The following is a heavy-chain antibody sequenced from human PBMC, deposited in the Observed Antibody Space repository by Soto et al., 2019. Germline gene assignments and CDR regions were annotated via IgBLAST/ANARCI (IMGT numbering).Heavy chain of an antibody. CDR2: INSAGSST. CDR3: AKDDREARKVVVNFIHGS. Sequence: EVQLLESGGDQVQPGGSLRLSCAASGFTFDTYGMSWVRQAPGKGLQWVSLINSAGSSTFYADSVKGRFTVSRDNSKNTLYLQMNSLRVEDTAVYYCAKDDREARKVVVNFIHGSWGRGTLVTVSS. J-gene: IGHJ5*02. CDR1: GFTFDTYG. V-gene: IGHV3-23*03. D-gene: IGHD3-22*01.